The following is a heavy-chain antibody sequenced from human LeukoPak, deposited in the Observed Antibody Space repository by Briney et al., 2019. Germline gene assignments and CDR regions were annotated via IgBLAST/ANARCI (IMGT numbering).Heavy chain of an antibody. CDR1: GFTFSSYS. CDR2: INWNGGST. V-gene: IGHV3-20*04. Sequence: GGSLRLSCAASGFTFSSYSMNWVRQAPGKGLEWVSGINWNGGSTGYADSVKGRFTISRDNAKNSLYLQMNSLRAEDTALYYCARAGIVVVPAAMPEDYWGQGTLVTVSS. J-gene: IGHJ4*02. CDR3: ARAGIVVVPAAMPEDY. D-gene: IGHD2-2*01.